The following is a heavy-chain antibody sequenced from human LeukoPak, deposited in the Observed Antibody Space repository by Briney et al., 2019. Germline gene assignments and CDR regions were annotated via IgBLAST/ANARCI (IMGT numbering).Heavy chain of an antibody. J-gene: IGHJ5*02. Sequence: GGSLRLSCAASGFTFSDYYMDGVRQAPGKGLEGVARTRNKANSYITEYAASVIGRFTISRDDLKKSVYLQTNSLKNEDSAVYYCASLYGSGKRWVDPWGQGTLVTVSS. D-gene: IGHD3-10*01. CDR1: GFTFSDYY. CDR2: TRNKANSYIT. V-gene: IGHV3-72*01. CDR3: ASLYGSGKRWVDP.